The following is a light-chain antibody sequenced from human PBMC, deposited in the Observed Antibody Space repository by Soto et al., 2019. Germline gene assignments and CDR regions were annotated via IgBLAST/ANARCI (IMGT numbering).Light chain of an antibody. CDR3: QAWDSSTVV. CDR2: QDN. J-gene: IGLJ2*01. Sequence: SYELTQPPSVSVSPGQTDSITYSGDKLGDKYACWYQQKPGQSPVLVIYQDNKRPSGIPERFSGSNSGNTATLTISGTQAMDEADYYCQAWDSSTVVFAGGTQLTVL. CDR1: KLGDKY. V-gene: IGLV3-1*01.